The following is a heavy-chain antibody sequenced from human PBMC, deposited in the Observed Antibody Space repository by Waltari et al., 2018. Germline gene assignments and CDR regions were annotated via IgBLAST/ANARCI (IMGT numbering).Heavy chain of an antibody. D-gene: IGHD3-3*01. V-gene: IGHV3-23*01. Sequence: EEQLLASGGALVQPGGFLKLSCAAVGFVFHVHAMSWVRQAPGKGLEWVSCINNSGGRTYYADSVKGRFTISRDNSKNTVYLQMNSLRAEDTAVYYCAKDLYTTFGALNSWGQGTLVSVSS. J-gene: IGHJ4*02. CDR2: INNSGGRT. CDR1: GFVFHVHA. CDR3: AKDLYTTFGALNS.